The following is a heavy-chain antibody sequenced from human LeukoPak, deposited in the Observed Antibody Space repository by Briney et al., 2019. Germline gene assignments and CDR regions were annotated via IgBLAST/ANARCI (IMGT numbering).Heavy chain of an antibody. Sequence: PGGSLRLSCEASGFTLSAYAMTWVRQAPGKGLEWVSSIGSDNKPHYSESVKGRFAISRDNSKSMLFLQLNSLRAEDTAVYYCARDTARDGYNDYYYYGMDVWGQGTTVTVSS. CDR2: IGSDNKP. V-gene: IGHV3-23*01. CDR3: ARDTARDGYNDYYYYGMDV. D-gene: IGHD5-24*01. CDR1: GFTLSAYA. J-gene: IGHJ6*02.